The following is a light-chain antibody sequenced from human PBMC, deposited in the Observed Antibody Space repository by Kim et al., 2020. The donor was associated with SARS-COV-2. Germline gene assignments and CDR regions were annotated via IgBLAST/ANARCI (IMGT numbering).Light chain of an antibody. Sequence: EIVMTQSPATLSVSPGERATLSCRASESVSSNLAWYQQRPGQAPRLVIYGASTRATGTPARVSGSGSGTEFTLTISSLQSEDFGVYYCQQYNYWPRRFGQGTKVDIK. J-gene: IGKJ1*01. CDR2: GAS. CDR3: QQYNYWPRR. V-gene: IGKV3-15*01. CDR1: ESVSSN.